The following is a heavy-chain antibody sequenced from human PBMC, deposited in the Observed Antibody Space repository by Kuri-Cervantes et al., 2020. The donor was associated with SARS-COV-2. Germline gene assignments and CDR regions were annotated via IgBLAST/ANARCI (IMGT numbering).Heavy chain of an antibody. Sequence: GGSLRLSCAASGFTFSSYSMNWVRQAPGKGLEWVSYISISSSTIYYADSLKGRFTISRDNSKNTLYLQMNSLRAEDTAVYYCARGGLPITMGGGDFDIWGQGTMVTVSS. V-gene: IGHV3-48*01. CDR3: ARGGLPITMGGGDFDI. CDR2: ISISSSTI. D-gene: IGHD3-10*01. CDR1: GFTFSSYS. J-gene: IGHJ3*02.